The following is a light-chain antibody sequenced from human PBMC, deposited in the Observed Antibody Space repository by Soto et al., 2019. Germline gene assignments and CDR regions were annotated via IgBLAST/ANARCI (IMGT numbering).Light chain of an antibody. CDR1: SSDVGGYNY. CDR2: EVS. Sequence: QSALTQPASVSGSPGQSITISCTGTSSDVGGYNYVSWYQQHPGKAPKLMIYEVSNRPSGLSNRFSGSKSGNTASLTNSGLQAEDEADYYCSSYTINTHVVFGGGTKLTVL. V-gene: IGLV2-14*01. CDR3: SSYTINTHVV. J-gene: IGLJ2*01.